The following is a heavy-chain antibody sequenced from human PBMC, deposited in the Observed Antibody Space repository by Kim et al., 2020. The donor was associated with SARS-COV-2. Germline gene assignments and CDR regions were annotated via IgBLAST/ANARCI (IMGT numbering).Heavy chain of an antibody. Sequence: YIASVKGRVTISRDNARNTLYLQMNSLRAEDTAVYYCARGRGSYYYYMDVWGKGTTVTVSS. V-gene: IGHV3-33*01. CDR3: ARGRGSYYYYMDV. J-gene: IGHJ6*03.